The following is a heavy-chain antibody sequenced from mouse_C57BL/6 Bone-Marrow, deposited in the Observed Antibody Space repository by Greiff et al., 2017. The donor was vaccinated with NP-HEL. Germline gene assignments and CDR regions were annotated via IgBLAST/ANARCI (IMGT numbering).Heavy chain of an antibody. Sequence: EVQVVESGGGLVQPGGSLSLSCAASGFTFTDYYMSWVRQPPGKALEWLGFIRNKANGYTTEYSASVKGRFTISRDNYQSILYLQMNALRAEDSATYYCARYIRGFDYWGQGTTLTVSS. CDR3: ARYIRGFDY. V-gene: IGHV7-3*01. J-gene: IGHJ2*01. CDR2: IRNKANGYTT. CDR1: GFTFTDYY.